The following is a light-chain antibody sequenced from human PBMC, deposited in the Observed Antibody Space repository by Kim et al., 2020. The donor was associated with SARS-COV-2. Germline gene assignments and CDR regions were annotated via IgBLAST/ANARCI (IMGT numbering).Light chain of an antibody. CDR2: EVS. J-gene: IGLJ3*02. CDR1: SSDIGDYKY. Sequence: QSALTQPPSASGSPGQSVTISCTGTSSDIGDYKYVSWYQQHPGKAPKLMIYEVSKWPSEVPDRFSGSKSGNTASLTVSGLQAEDEADYYCSSYAGSNNWVFGGGTQLTVL. V-gene: IGLV2-8*01. CDR3: SSYAGSNNWV.